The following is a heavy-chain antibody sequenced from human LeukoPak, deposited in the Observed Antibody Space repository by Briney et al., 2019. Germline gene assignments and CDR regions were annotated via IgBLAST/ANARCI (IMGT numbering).Heavy chain of an antibody. Sequence: SETLSLTCTVSGGSITSSSYYWGWIRQPPGNGLEWIGSIYYSGSTYYSPSLKSRVTISVETSKNQFSLKLSSVTAADTAVYYCARIVGASDYWGQGTLVTVSS. CDR1: GGSITSSSYY. CDR2: IYYSGST. CDR3: ARIVGASDY. J-gene: IGHJ4*02. D-gene: IGHD1-26*01. V-gene: IGHV4-39*01.